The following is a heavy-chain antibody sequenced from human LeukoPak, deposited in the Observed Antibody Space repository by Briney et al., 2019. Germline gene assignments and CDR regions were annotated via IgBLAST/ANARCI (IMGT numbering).Heavy chain of an antibody. D-gene: IGHD5-24*01. J-gene: IGHJ3*02. V-gene: IGHV3-74*01. Sequence: GGSLRLSWAASEFIFSNYWMHWVRQAPGKGLVWVSRINGDGSSTSYADSVKGRFTISRDSVKSTVYLQMNSLRTEDTAVYYCAQERRDGYKDDAFDIWGQGTLVTVSS. CDR3: AQERRDGYKDDAFDI. CDR2: INGDGSST. CDR1: EFIFSNYW.